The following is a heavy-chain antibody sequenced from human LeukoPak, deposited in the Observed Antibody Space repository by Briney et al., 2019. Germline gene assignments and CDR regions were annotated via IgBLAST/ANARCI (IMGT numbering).Heavy chain of an antibody. CDR2: ISSSSSYI. D-gene: IGHD4-11*01. J-gene: IGHJ4*02. Sequence: GGSLRLSCAASGFTFGSHTMNWVRQAPGKGLEWVSCISSSSSYIYYADSVKGRFTISRDNATSSLYLQMNSLRAEDTAVYYCARESGYSNADYWGQGTQVTVSS. V-gene: IGHV3-21*04. CDR1: GFTFGSHT. CDR3: ARESGYSNADY.